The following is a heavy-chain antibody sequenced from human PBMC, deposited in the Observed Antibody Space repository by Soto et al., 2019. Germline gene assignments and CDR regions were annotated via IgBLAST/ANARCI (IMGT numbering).Heavy chain of an antibody. V-gene: IGHV3-74*01. CDR1: GFTFSSYW. J-gene: IGHJ4*02. D-gene: IGHD5-18*01. CDR2: ITRDGSGT. CDR3: VRDGDNYDFDY. Sequence: PGGSLRLSCAASGFTFSSYWMRWVRQVPGKGLVWVSRITRDGSGTNYADFVEGRFTISRDNVRNTLSLQMNSLRAEDTAVYYCVRDGDNYDFDYWGQGTLVTAPQ.